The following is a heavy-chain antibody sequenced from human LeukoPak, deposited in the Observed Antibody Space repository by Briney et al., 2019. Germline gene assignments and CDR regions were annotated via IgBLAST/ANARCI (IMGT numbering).Heavy chain of an antibody. CDR2: INRNGVFM. D-gene: IGHD3-22*01. CDR3: ATLDYYDKSPRILDY. V-gene: IGHV3-21*06. Sequence: GGSLRLSCAASGFTFSTYNMIWVRQAPGKGLEGVSSINRNGVFMFYADSVKGRFTISRDNAKNSLYVQMNSLRVEDTAVYYCATLDYYDKSPRILDYWGQGTLVTVSS. J-gene: IGHJ4*02. CDR1: GFTFSTYN.